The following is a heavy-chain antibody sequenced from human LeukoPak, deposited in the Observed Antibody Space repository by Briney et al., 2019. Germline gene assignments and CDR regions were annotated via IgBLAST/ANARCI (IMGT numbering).Heavy chain of an antibody. J-gene: IGHJ4*01. V-gene: IGHV4-34*01. Sequence: SETLSLTCAVYGGSFSGYSWSWIRQPPGKGLEWIGEINQSGSTNYNPSLMSRVTISGDTSKNQFSLKLSSVTAADTAVYYCARRAVSGSTFDYWGHGTLVAVSS. D-gene: IGHD1-26*01. CDR2: INQSGST. CDR3: ARRAVSGSTFDY. CDR1: GGSFSGYS.